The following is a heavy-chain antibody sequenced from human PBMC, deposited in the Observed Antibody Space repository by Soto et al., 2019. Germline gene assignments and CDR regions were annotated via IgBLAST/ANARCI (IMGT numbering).Heavy chain of an antibody. CDR2: IYYSGST. Sequence: SSETLSLTCTVSGGSISSSSYYWGWIRQPPGKGLEWIGSIYYSGSTYYNPSLKSRVTISVDTSKNQFSLKLSSVTAADTAVYYCARLFAKNWFDPWGQGTLVTVSS. J-gene: IGHJ5*02. CDR3: ARLFAKNWFDP. CDR1: GGSISSSSYY. V-gene: IGHV4-39*01.